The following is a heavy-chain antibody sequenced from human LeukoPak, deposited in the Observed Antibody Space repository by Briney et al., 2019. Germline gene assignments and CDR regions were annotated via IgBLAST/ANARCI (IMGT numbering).Heavy chain of an antibody. CDR1: GFTFSSYG. CDR2: IWYDGSNK. J-gene: IGHJ6*02. V-gene: IGHV3-33*01. D-gene: IGHD4-11*01. CDR3: ARDLQDYYYYGMDD. Sequence: GGSLRLSCAASGFTFSSYGMHWVRQAPGKGLEWVAVIWYDGSNKYYADSVKGRFTISRDNSKNTLYLQMNSLRAEDTAVYYCARDLQDYYYYGMDDWGQGTTVTVSS.